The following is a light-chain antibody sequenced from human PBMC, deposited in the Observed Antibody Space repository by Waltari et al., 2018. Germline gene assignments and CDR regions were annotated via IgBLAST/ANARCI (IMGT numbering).Light chain of an antibody. CDR1: QTISNW. Sequence: TCRGRQTISNWLTLYQQKPSKAPNLLIYEAARLESVVPSRCSANGSGAEYTLTNSSLRPDDLTAYCGRHYISSFRPFGQGTKVEIK. CDR2: EAA. V-gene: IGKV1-5*03. J-gene: IGKJ1*01. CDR3: RHYISSFRP.